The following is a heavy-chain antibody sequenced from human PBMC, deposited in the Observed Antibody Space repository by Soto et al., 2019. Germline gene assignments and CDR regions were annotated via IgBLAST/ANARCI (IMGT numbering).Heavy chain of an antibody. CDR2: ISSSSSTI. Sequence: GGSLRLSCAASGFTFSSYSMNWVRQAPGKGLEWVSYISSSSSTIYYADSVKGRFTISRNNAKNSLYLQMNSLRAEDTAVYYCARDSRLSIFGVVIRFDYWGQGTLVTVSS. J-gene: IGHJ4*02. CDR1: GFTFSSYS. D-gene: IGHD3-3*01. CDR3: ARDSRLSIFGVVIRFDY. V-gene: IGHV3-48*01.